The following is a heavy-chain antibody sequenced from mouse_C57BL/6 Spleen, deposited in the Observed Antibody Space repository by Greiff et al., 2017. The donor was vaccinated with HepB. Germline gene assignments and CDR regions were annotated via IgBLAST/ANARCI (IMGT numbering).Heavy chain of an antibody. CDR1: GFTFSDYG. D-gene: IGHD1-1*01. CDR2: ISSGSSTI. V-gene: IGHV5-17*01. CDR3: ARAGGSSYAWFAY. Sequence: EVMLVESGGGLVKPGGSLKLSCAASGFTFSDYGMHWVRQAPEKGLEWVAYISSGSSTIYYADTVKGRFTISRDNAKNTLFLQMTSLRSEDTAMYYCARAGGSSYAWFAYWGQGTLVTVSA. J-gene: IGHJ3*01.